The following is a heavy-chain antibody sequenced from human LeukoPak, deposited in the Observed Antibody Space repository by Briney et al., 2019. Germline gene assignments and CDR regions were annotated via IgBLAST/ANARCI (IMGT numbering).Heavy chain of an antibody. Sequence: SETLSLTCTVSGGSISSYYWSWIRQPPGKGLEWIGYTHYSGSTNYNPSLKSRVTISIDTSKNQFSLKLSSVTAADTAVYYCARDLVTVTKGFDIWGQGTMVSVSS. CDR2: THYSGST. CDR3: ARDLVTVTKGFDI. CDR1: GGSISSYY. J-gene: IGHJ3*02. V-gene: IGHV4-59*01. D-gene: IGHD4-17*01.